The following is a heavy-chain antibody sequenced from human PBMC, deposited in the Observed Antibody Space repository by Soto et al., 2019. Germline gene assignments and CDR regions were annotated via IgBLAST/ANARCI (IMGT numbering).Heavy chain of an antibody. J-gene: IGHJ4*02. CDR1: EFNVTNGH. CDR2: IFGDGNT. D-gene: IGHD4-17*01. Sequence: ELQLVESGGGLIQPGGSLRLACAASEFNVTNGHMNWVRQAPGKGLEWVSVIFGDGNTKYGDSVKGRFTISRDTSKNTVYLQTNSLRAEDTAVYYCAGDWNGDKYFDYWDQGTLVTVSS. CDR3: AGDWNGDKYFDY. V-gene: IGHV3-53*01.